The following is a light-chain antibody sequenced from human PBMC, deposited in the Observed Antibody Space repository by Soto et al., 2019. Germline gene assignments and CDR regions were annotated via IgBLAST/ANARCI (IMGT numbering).Light chain of an antibody. CDR2: GAS. Sequence: EVVLTQSPGTLSLSPGERATLSCRASQSVTSSYLAWYQQKPGQAPRLLIYGASSRATGIPDRFSGSGSGTDFTLTISRLEPEDFAVYYCQQYSIWRTFGQRTMV. CDR1: QSVTSSY. V-gene: IGKV3-20*01. J-gene: IGKJ1*01. CDR3: QQYSIWRT.